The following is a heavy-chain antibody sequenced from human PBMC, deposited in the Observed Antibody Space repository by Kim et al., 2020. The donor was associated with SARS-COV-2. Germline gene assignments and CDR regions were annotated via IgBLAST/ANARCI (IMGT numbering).Heavy chain of an antibody. V-gene: IGHV7-4-1*02. CDR3: ARDPGVSTIFGVVIRNPNYSGMDV. D-gene: IGHD3-3*01. CDR2: INTNTGNP. J-gene: IGHJ6*02. CDR1: GYTFTSYA. Sequence: ASVKVSCKASGYTFTSYAMNWVRQAPGQGLEWMGWINTNTGNPTYAQGFTGRFVFSLDTSVSTAYLQISSLKAEDTAVYYCARDPGVSTIFGVVIRNPNYSGMDVWGQGTPVTVSS.